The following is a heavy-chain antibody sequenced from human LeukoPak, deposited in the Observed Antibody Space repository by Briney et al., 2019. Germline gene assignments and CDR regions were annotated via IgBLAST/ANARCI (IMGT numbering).Heavy chain of an antibody. CDR2: VNGDETSR. CDR3: ARDRAERNWTYHTLFDY. J-gene: IGHJ4*02. CDR1: GFTFRDYW. V-gene: IGHV3-74*01. D-gene: IGHD3/OR15-3a*01. Sequence: GGSLRLSCTASGFTFRDYWMHWIRQTPREGLVWVSRVNGDETSRAYADSVEGRFTISRDNAKNTLYLQIDRLRAEDSAIYYCARDRAERNWTYHTLFDYWGQGTPVTVSS.